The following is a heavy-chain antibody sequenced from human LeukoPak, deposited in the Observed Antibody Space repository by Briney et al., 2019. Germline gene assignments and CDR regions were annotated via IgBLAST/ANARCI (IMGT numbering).Heavy chain of an antibody. J-gene: IGHJ4*02. V-gene: IGHV1-18*01. D-gene: IGHD2-15*01. CDR3: AGGYCSGGSCYVLCY. CDR2: SAYNANT. Sequence: SAYNANTNYAQKRQGRVTITTDTSTSTAYMELRSLRSGDTAVYYCAGGYCSGGSCYVLCYWGQGTLVTVSS.